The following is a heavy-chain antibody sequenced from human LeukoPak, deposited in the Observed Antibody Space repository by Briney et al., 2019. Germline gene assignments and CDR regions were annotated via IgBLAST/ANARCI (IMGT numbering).Heavy chain of an antibody. CDR3: ARKGKLGDAFDI. CDR2: IYTSGSA. V-gene: IGHV4-4*07. Sequence: PSETLSLTCTVSGGSISSHYWSWIRQPAGMRLEWIGRIYTSGSANYNPSLKSRVTISVDTSKNQFSLKLSSVTAADTAVYYCARKGKLGDAFDIWGQGTMVTVSS. CDR1: GGSISSHY. J-gene: IGHJ3*02. D-gene: IGHD3-16*01.